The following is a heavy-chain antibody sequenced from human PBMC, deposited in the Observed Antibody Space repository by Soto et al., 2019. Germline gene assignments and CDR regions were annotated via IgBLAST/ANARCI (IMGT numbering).Heavy chain of an antibody. Sequence: EVQLVESGGDLVQPGGSLRLSCAASGFAFSGYWMSWVRQAPGKGLEGVAHIKQDGSEKYYVDSVKGRFTISRDNVKNSLYLQMNSMRVQDTAVYYCARATSVDAYWGQGTLVTVSS. D-gene: IGHD5-12*01. J-gene: IGHJ4*02. CDR3: ARATSVDAY. CDR1: GFAFSGYW. V-gene: IGHV3-7*01. CDR2: IKQDGSEK.